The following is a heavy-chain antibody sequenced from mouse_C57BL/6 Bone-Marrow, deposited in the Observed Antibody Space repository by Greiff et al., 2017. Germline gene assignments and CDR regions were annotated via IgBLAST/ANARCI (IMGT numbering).Heavy chain of an antibody. V-gene: IGHV1-15*01. CDR3: TRNYYGSSDWYFDV. D-gene: IGHD1-1*01. CDR2: IDPETGGT. Sequence: QVQLQQSGAELVRPGASVTLSCKASGYTFTDYEMHWVKQTPVHGLEWIGAIDPETGGTAYTQKFKGKAILTADKSSSTAYMELRSLTSEDSAVYYCTRNYYGSSDWYFDVWGTGTTVTVSS. J-gene: IGHJ1*03. CDR1: GYTFTDYE.